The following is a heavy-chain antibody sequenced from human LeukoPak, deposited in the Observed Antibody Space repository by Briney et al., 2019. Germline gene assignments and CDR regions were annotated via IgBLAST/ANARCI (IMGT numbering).Heavy chain of an antibody. CDR3: AKLTGGSSGYYPFEY. CDR1: GFTFRSYA. CDR2: IRGSGGST. V-gene: IGHV3-23*01. Sequence: GGSLRLSCAASGFTFRSYAMSWGRQAPGEGLEWVSAIRGSGGSTYFAFSVKGGFTISRDNSNNTLFLQTNTLGSEDTAVYYCAKLTGGSSGYYPFEYWGQGTLVTVSS. D-gene: IGHD3-22*01. J-gene: IGHJ4*02.